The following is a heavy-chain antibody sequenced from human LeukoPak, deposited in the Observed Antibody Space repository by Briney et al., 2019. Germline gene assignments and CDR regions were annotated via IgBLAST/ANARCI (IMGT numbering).Heavy chain of an antibody. CDR1: GFTFSAYG. V-gene: IGHV3-30*02. J-gene: IGHJ4*02. Sequence: PGGSLRLSCAASGFTFSAYGMHLVRQAPGKGLQWVASIRYDANNKYYADSVKGRFTISRDNSKNTLYLHMNRLRADDTAVYYCAKDLGKGRWFGPPGDSWGQGTLVTVSS. D-gene: IGHD3-10*01. CDR3: AKDLGKGRWFGPPGDS. CDR2: IRYDANNK.